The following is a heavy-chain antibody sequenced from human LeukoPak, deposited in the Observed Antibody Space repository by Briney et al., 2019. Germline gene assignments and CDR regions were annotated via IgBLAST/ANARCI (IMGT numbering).Heavy chain of an antibody. J-gene: IGHJ4*02. Sequence: SETLTLTYTASGCTISSYYWSWIRQPPGKGLEWVGYINCSGSATYYPSLKSRVTILVDTTKNNASLQQSNVTAADSAVYYCWGDSCNGAVDYWGQGTLVTVSS. V-gene: IGHV4-59*01. CDR3: WGDSCNGAVDY. CDR2: INCSGSA. CDR1: GCTISSYY. D-gene: IGHD2/OR15-2a*01.